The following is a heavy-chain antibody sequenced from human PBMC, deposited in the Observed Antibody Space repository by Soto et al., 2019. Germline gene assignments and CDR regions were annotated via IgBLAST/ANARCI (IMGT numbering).Heavy chain of an antibody. CDR3: ARTLAVAGTAPVVY. V-gene: IGHV4-4*02. D-gene: IGHD6-19*01. Sequence: PSETLSLTCAVSGGSISSSNWWSWVRQPPGKGLEWIGEIYHSGSTNYNPSLKSRVTISVDKSKNQFSLKLSSVTAADTAVYYCARTLAVAGTAPVVYWGQGTMVTVYS. CDR2: IYHSGST. J-gene: IGHJ4*02. CDR1: GGSISSSNW.